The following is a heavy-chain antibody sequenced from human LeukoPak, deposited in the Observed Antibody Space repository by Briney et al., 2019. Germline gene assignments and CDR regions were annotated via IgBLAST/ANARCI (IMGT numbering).Heavy chain of an antibody. CDR3: ARDQRSSCTGGTCYYFDY. CDR1: GYTFTSYG. Sequence: ASVKVSCKASGYTFTSYGISWVRQAPGQGLEWVGWISGWYGGTNSARKLQGRVTMTTDTSTSTAYMELRSLISDDTAVYYCARDQRSSCTGGTCYYFDYWGQGTLVTV. V-gene: IGHV1-18*01. CDR2: ISGWYGGT. J-gene: IGHJ4*02. D-gene: IGHD2-15*01.